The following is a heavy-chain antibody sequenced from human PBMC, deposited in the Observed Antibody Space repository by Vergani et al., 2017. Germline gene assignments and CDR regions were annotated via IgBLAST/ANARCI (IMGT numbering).Heavy chain of an antibody. CDR2: MNPNSGNT. D-gene: IGHD2-2*01. V-gene: IGHV1-8*02. CDR1: GYTFTGYY. CDR3: ARGTDTYCSSTSCWRYYYYGMDV. J-gene: IGHJ6*02. Sequence: QVQLVQSGAEVKKPGASVKVSCKASGYTFTGYYMHWVRQAPGQGLEWMGWMNPNSGNTGYAQKFQGRVTMTRNTSISTAYMELSSLRSEDTAVYYCARGTDTYCSSTSCWRYYYYGMDVWGQGTTVTVSS.